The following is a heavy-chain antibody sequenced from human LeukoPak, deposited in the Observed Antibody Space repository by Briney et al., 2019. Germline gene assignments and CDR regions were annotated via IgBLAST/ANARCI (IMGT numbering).Heavy chain of an antibody. CDR1: GFTLSNYG. Sequence: GGSLRLSCAVSGFTLSNYGMSWVRQAPGKGLEWVAGISGSGGGSNYADAVKGRFTISRDNRKNTLHLQMNSLRAEDTAVYFCAKRGVVIRVILVGFHKEAYYFDSWGQGALVSVSS. CDR2: ISGSGGGS. CDR3: AKRGVVIRVILVGFHKEAYYFDS. D-gene: IGHD3-22*01. J-gene: IGHJ4*02. V-gene: IGHV3-23*01.